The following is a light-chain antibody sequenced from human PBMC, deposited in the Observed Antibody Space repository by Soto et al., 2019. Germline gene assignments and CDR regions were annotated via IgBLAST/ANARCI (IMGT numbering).Light chain of an antibody. CDR2: EVN. Sequence: QSALTQPASVSGSPGQSITISCTGTSSDVGSYNLVSWYQQLPGNAPKVIICEVNKRPSGVSYRFSGSKSGNTASLTISGLQTEDEADYYCCSYAGTVAYVFGTGTKLTVL. V-gene: IGLV2-23*02. CDR3: CSYAGTVAYV. J-gene: IGLJ1*01. CDR1: SSDVGSYNL.